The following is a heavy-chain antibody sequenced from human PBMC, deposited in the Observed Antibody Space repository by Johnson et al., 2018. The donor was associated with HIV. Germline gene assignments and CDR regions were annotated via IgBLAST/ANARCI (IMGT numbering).Heavy chain of an antibody. CDR3: ARERRTDYDYDAFDI. V-gene: IGHV3-11*04. D-gene: IGHD4-17*01. CDR1: QFIFSDYS. J-gene: IGHJ3*02. CDR2: ISSSGDTT. Sequence: QEQLVESGGGLAKPAWSPRLSCAASQFIFSDYSMSWVRQAPGKGLEWVSYISSSGDTTYYPDSVKGRFPISRDTAENLLYLQMHSRRVEDTAVYYCARERRTDYDYDAFDIWGQGTMVTVSS.